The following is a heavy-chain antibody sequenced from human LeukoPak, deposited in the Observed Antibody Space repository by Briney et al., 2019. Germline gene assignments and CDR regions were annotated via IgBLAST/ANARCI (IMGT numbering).Heavy chain of an antibody. J-gene: IGHJ4*02. CDR2: ISYDGSNK. Sequence: PGGSLRLPCAASGFTFSSYGMHWVRQAPGKGLEWVAVISYDGSNKYYADSVKGRFTISRVNSKNTLYLQMNSLRAEDTAVYYCAKGPRYDSSGYDDYYFDYWGQGTLVTVSS. CDR3: AKGPRYDSSGYDDYYFDY. D-gene: IGHD3-22*01. V-gene: IGHV3-30*18. CDR1: GFTFSSYG.